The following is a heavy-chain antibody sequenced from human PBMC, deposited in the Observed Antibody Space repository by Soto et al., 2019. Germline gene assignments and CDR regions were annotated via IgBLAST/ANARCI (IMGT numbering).Heavy chain of an antibody. CDR3: AKDYYDTSGYYQGGGSFDY. CDR1: GFTFSSSG. J-gene: IGHJ4*02. CDR2: ISYEGSNK. V-gene: IGHV3-30*18. Sequence: QVQLVESGGGVVQPGRSLRLSCAASGFTFSSSGMHWVRQAPGKGLEWVAVISYEGSNKYYADSVKGRFTISRDNSKNTLYLQMNSLRAEDTAVYYCAKDYYDTSGYYQGGGSFDYWGQGTLVTVSS. D-gene: IGHD3-22*01.